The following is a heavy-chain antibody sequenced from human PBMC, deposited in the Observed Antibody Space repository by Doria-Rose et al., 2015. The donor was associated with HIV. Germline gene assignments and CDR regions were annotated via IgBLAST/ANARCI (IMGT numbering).Heavy chain of an antibody. CDR2: IYYSGST. V-gene: IGHV4-30-4*08. CDR1: GGSISSGDYY. D-gene: IGHD4-4*01. J-gene: IGHJ4*02. CDR3: ARGGIDYRSYYFDY. Sequence: QVQLQESGPGLVKPSQTPSLTCTVSGGSISSGDYYWSWIRQPPGKGLEWIGYIYYSGSTYYNPSLKSRVTISVDTSKNQFPLKLSSVTAADTAVYYCARGGIDYRSYYFDYWGQGTLVTVSS.